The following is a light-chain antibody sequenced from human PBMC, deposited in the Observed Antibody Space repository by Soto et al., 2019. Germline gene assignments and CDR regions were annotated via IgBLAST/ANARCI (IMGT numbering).Light chain of an antibody. CDR2: DAS. V-gene: IGKV1-12*01. Sequence: DIQMTQSPSSVSAFVGDRVTITCRASQGINNWLAWYQQKPGKAPNLLIYDASIVQSGVPSRFSGSGSGTDFTLTISSLQPEDFANYYCQQANSFPYTFGQGTKLEIK. CDR1: QGINNW. J-gene: IGKJ2*01. CDR3: QQANSFPYT.